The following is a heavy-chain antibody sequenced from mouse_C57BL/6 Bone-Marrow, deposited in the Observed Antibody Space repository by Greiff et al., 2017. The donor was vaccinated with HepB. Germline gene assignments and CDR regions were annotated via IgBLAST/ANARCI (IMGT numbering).Heavy chain of an antibody. CDR1: GYAFTNYL. CDR2: INPGSGGT. Sequence: QVQLKQSGAELVRPGTSVKVSCKASGYAFTNYLIEWVKQRPGQGLEWIGVINPGSGGTNYNEKFKGKATLTADKASSTAYMQLSSLTSEDSAVYVCARHYGNYVFDYWGQGTTLTVSS. J-gene: IGHJ2*01. V-gene: IGHV1-54*01. D-gene: IGHD2-1*01. CDR3: ARHYGNYVFDY.